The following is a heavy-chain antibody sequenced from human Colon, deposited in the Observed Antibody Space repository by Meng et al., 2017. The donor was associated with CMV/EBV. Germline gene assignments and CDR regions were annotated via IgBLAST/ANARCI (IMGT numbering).Heavy chain of an antibody. CDR1: GFSFTSYW. CDR3: ARAREQRYCSSTSCPLTD. V-gene: IGHV5-51*01. J-gene: IGHJ4*02. Sequence: GESLKISCKGSGFSFTSYWIGWVRQMPGKGLEWMGIIYPGDSDTRYSPSFQGQVTISADKSINTAYLQWSSLKASDTAMYYCARAREQRYCSSTSCPLTDWGQGTLVTVSS. D-gene: IGHD2-2*01. CDR2: IYPGDSDT.